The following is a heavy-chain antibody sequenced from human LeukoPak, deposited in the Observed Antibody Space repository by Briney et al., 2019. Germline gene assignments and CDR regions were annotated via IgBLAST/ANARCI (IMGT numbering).Heavy chain of an antibody. J-gene: IGHJ4*01. CDR1: EYTFSNYA. V-gene: IGHV3-23*01. Sequence: GGSLSLFCVASEYTFSNYAMSWVRQAPGKGLEWVSSIDSGGGSTYYADSVKGRFTISRDNSKNTLSLQMNSLRAEDTAIYYCASADGSSYRYYWGHETQVTVSS. CDR3: ASADGSSYRYY. CDR2: IDSGGGST. D-gene: IGHD3-22*01.